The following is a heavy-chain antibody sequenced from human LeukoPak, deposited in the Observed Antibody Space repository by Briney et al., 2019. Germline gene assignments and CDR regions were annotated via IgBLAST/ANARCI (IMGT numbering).Heavy chain of an antibody. CDR1: GIIFSDYY. V-gene: IGHV3-11*01. CDR2: VSDSGSTK. CDR3: AKGYYGDYDFYGMDV. D-gene: IGHD4-17*01. J-gene: IGHJ6*02. Sequence: PGGSLRLSCAASGIIFSDYYMSWIRQAPGKGLEWISYVSDSGSTKYYADSVKGRFTISRDNAKNSLDLQMNSLGAEDTAVYYCAKGYYGDYDFYGMDVWGQGTTVTVSS.